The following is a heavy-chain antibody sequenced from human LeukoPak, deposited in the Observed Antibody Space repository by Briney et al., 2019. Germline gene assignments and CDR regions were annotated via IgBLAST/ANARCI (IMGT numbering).Heavy chain of an antibody. CDR1: GGSFSGYY. Sequence: SETLSLTCAVYGGSFSGYYWSWIRQPPGKGLEWIGEINHSGSTNYNPSLKSRVTISVDTSKNQFPLKLSSVTAADTAVYYCARGDTYYYDSSGYSYKQFDYWGQGTLVTVSS. CDR2: INHSGST. CDR3: ARGDTYYYDSSGYSYKQFDY. D-gene: IGHD3-22*01. V-gene: IGHV4-34*01. J-gene: IGHJ4*02.